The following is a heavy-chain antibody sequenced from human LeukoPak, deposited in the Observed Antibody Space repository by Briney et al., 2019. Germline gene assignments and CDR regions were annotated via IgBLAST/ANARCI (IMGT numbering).Heavy chain of an antibody. D-gene: IGHD3-3*01. V-gene: IGHV3-11*04. CDR1: GFTFSDYY. CDR3: ASFWSGYYRIDY. Sequence: GGSLRLSCAASGFTFSDYYMSWIRQAPGKGLEWVSSISSSGSTISYADSVKGRFTISRDNAKNSLYLQMNSLRAEDTAVYYCASFWSGYYRIDYWGQGTLVTVSS. J-gene: IGHJ4*02. CDR2: ISSSGSTI.